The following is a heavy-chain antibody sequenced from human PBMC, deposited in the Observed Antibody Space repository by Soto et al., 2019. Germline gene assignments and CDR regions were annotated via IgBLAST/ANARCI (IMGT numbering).Heavy chain of an antibody. CDR1: GYSFTSYA. Sequence: GASVEVSCKASGYSFTSYAITWVRQAPGQGLEWMGWISAYNGNTNYAQKFQGRVTMTTDTSASTAYMELRSLRSDDTAVYYCVRESPYGSGTYNYNGMDVWGQGTTVTLSS. V-gene: IGHV1-18*01. CDR2: ISAYNGNT. J-gene: IGHJ6*02. D-gene: IGHD3-10*01. CDR3: VRESPYGSGTYNYNGMDV.